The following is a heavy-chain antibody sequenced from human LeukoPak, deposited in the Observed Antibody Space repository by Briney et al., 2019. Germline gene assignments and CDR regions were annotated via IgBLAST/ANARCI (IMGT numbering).Heavy chain of an antibody. V-gene: IGHV1-18*01. D-gene: IGHD6-19*01. CDR1: GYTFTSYG. J-gene: IGHJ5*02. CDR3: ARGSPYSSGWYRGNWFDP. CDR2: ISAYNGNT. Sequence: ASVKVSCKASGYTFTSYGINWVRQAPGQGLEWMGWISAYNGNTNYAQKLQGRVTMTTDTSTSTAYMELRSLRSDDTAVYYCARGSPYSSGWYRGNWFDPWGQGTLVTVSS.